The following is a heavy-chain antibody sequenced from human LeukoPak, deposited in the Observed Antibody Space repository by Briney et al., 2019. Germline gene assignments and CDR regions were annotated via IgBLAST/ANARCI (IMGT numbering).Heavy chain of an antibody. Sequence: GGSLRLSCAASGFTFSSYWMSWVRQAPGKGLEWVANIKQDGSEKYYVDSVKGRFTISRDNAKNSLYLQMNSLRAEDTAVYYCARAQVPRGYSYGSDYYYYMDVWGKGTTVTVSS. D-gene: IGHD5-18*01. CDR3: ARAQVPRGYSYGSDYYYYMDV. V-gene: IGHV3-7*01. CDR1: GFTFSSYW. J-gene: IGHJ6*03. CDR2: IKQDGSEK.